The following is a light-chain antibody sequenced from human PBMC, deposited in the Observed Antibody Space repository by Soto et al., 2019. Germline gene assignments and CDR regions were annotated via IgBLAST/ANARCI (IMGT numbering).Light chain of an antibody. CDR2: GAS. Sequence: EIEMTQSPATLSVSPGARAPLSCRASQSVSTNLAWYQQNPGQAPRLLISGASTRATGIPARFSGSGSGTEFSLTISSLQSEDFAIYYCQHYNNWPSWTFGQGTKVDIK. CDR1: QSVSTN. CDR3: QHYNNWPSWT. V-gene: IGKV3-15*01. J-gene: IGKJ1*01.